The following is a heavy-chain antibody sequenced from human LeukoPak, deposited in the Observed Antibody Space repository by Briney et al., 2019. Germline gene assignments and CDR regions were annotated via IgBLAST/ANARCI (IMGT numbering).Heavy chain of an antibody. Sequence: PGGSLRLSCAASGFTFSSYGMHWVRQAPGKGLERVAFIRYDGSNKYYADSVKGRFTISRDNSKNTLYLQMNSLRAEDTAVYYCAKDMVGYGDLFDYWGQGTLVTVSS. D-gene: IGHD4-17*01. CDR2: IRYDGSNK. J-gene: IGHJ4*02. CDR3: AKDMVGYGDLFDY. CDR1: GFTFSSYG. V-gene: IGHV3-30*02.